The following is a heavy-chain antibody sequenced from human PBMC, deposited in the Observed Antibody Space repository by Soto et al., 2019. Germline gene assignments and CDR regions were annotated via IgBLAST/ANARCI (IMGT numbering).Heavy chain of an antibody. D-gene: IGHD1-26*01. CDR2: IYWNDDK. CDR3: AHMRGAGRIDP. V-gene: IGHV2-5*01. Sequence: ITLKESGHTLVKPTQTLTLTCTFSGFSLSTSGVGVGWFRQRPGKALEWLALIYWNDDKRYRLSLKSRLTITKDTSKNQVVLTMTNMDPVDTATYYCAHMRGAGRIDPWGQGNLVTVSS. J-gene: IGHJ5*02. CDR1: GFSLSTSGVG.